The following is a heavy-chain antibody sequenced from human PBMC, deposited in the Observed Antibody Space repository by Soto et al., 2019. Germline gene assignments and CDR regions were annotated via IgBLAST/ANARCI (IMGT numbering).Heavy chain of an antibody. J-gene: IGHJ6*02. D-gene: IGHD2-2*01. CDR2: ISSNGGST. CDR3: VKGYCSSTSCHPDYYYGMDV. CDR1: GFTFSSYA. Sequence: GSLRLSCSASGFTFSSYAMHWVRQAPGKGLEYVSAISSNGGSTYYADSVKGRFTISRDNSKNTLYLQMSSLRAEDTAVYYCVKGYCSSTSCHPDYYYGMDVWGQGTTVTVSS. V-gene: IGHV3-64D*06.